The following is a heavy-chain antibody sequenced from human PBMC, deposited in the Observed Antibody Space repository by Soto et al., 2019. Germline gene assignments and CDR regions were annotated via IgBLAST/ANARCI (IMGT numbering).Heavy chain of an antibody. Sequence: ASVKVSCKASGYTFTNYDINWVRQAPGQGLEWMGWISTYTGNTNYAQKLQGRVTMTTDTSTSTAYMELSSLRSEDTAVYYCVRESTPTRWFDPWGQGTLVTVSS. CDR2: ISTYTGNT. J-gene: IGHJ5*02. V-gene: IGHV1-18*01. CDR1: GYTFTNYD. D-gene: IGHD2-2*01. CDR3: VRESTPTRWFDP.